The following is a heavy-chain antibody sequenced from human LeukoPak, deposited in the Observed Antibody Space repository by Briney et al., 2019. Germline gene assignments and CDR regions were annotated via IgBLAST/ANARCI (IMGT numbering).Heavy chain of an antibody. CDR2: INPPSGGT. D-gene: IGHD3-10*01. V-gene: IGHV1-2*02. CDR1: GYTFSDDY. Sequence: ASVKVSCMASGYTFSDDYVDWVRQAPGQGGEWMGWINPPSGGTNYATKFQGRVTMTRDTSIRTASMELNRLTSDDTAVYYCARDFRAFGDYFDSWGQGTLVTVSS. CDR3: ARDFRAFGDYFDS. J-gene: IGHJ4*02.